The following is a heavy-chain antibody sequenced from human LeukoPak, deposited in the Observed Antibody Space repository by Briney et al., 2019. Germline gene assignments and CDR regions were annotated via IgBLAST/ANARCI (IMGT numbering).Heavy chain of an antibody. CDR1: RFTFSSYS. CDR3: ASWAQQLVQEFIDY. Sequence: GGSLRLSCAASRFTFSSYSMNWVRQAPGKGLEWVSSISSSSSYIYYADSVKGRFTISRDNAKNSLYLQMNSLRAEDTAVYYCASWAQQLVQEFIDYWGQGTLVTVSS. D-gene: IGHD6-13*01. CDR2: ISSSSSYI. J-gene: IGHJ4*02. V-gene: IGHV3-21*01.